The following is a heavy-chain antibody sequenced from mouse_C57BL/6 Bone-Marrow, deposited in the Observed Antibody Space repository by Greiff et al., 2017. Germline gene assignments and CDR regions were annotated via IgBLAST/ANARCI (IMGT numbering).Heavy chain of an antibody. CDR3: VRSFIYYDYEFAY. Sequence: EVQGVESGGGLVQPKGSLKLSCAASGFSFNTYAMNWVRQAPGKGLEWVARIRSKSNNYATYYADSVKDRFTICRDDSESMLYLQMNNLKTEDTAMYYCVRSFIYYDYEFAYWGQGTLVTVSA. J-gene: IGHJ3*01. D-gene: IGHD2-4*01. CDR1: GFSFNTYA. CDR2: IRSKSNNYAT. V-gene: IGHV10-1*01.